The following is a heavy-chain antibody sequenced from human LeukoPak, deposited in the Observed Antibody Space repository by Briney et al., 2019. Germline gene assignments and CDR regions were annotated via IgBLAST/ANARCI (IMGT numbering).Heavy chain of an antibody. CDR3: ARDTPAAKADAFDI. V-gene: IGHV3-48*01. D-gene: IGHD2-2*01. J-gene: IGHJ3*02. Sequence: PGGSLRLSCAASGFTFSSYSMNWVRQAPGKGLEWVSYISSSSSTIYYADSVKGRFTISRDNAKNSLYLQMNSLRAEDTAVYYCARDTPAAKADAFDIWGQGTMVTVSS. CDR1: GFTFSSYS. CDR2: ISSSSSTI.